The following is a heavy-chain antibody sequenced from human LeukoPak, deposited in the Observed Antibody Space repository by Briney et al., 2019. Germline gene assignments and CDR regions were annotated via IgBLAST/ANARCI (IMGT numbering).Heavy chain of an antibody. CDR1: GFTFSSYA. V-gene: IGHV3-23*01. J-gene: IGHJ6*03. Sequence: GGSLRLSCAASGFTFSSYAMSWVRQAPGKGLEWVPAISGSGGSTYYADSVKGRFTISRDNSKNTLYLQMNSLRAEDTAVYYCAKARVVTTASDSYYYMDVWGKGTTVTVSS. CDR2: ISGSGGST. CDR3: AKARVVTTASDSYYYMDV. D-gene: IGHD4-23*01.